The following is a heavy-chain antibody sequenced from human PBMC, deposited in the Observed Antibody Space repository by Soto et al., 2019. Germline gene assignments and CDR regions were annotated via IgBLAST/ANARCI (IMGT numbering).Heavy chain of an antibody. D-gene: IGHD6-19*01. V-gene: IGHV4-39*01. Sequence: SETLSLTCAVYGGSFSGYYWGWIRQPPGKGLEWIGSIYYSGSTYYNPSLKSRVTISVDTSKNQFSLKLSSVTAADTAVYYCARNPGQWLVRGENWFDPWGQGTLVTVSS. J-gene: IGHJ5*02. CDR3: ARNPGQWLVRGENWFDP. CDR2: IYYSGST. CDR1: GGSFSGYY.